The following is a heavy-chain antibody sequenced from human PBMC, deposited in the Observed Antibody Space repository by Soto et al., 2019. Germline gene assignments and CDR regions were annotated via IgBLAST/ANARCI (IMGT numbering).Heavy chain of an antibody. J-gene: IGHJ3*02. CDR1: GFTISNCW. D-gene: IGHD1-1*01. CDR3: ARTTAFET. CDR2: IKEDGSEK. Sequence: LRLSCAASGFTISNCWMSWVRQAPGKGLEWVANIKEDGSEKNYVDSVKGRFTISRDNAKNSLYLQMNSLRAEDTAVYYCARTTAFETWGQGTMVTVSS. V-gene: IGHV3-7*05.